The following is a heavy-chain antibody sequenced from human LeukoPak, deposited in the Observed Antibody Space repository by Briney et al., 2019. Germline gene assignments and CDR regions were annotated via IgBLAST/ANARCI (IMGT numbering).Heavy chain of an antibody. CDR2: ISAYNGNT. V-gene: IGHV1-18*01. J-gene: IGHJ5*02. Sequence: ASVKVSCKASGYTFTSYGISWVRQAPGQGREGMGWISAYNGNTNYAQKLQGRVTMTTDTSTSTDYMELRSLRSDDTAVYYCARVNYDFWSGLPNWFDPWGQGTLVTVSS. CDR1: GYTFTSYG. D-gene: IGHD3-3*01. CDR3: ARVNYDFWSGLPNWFDP.